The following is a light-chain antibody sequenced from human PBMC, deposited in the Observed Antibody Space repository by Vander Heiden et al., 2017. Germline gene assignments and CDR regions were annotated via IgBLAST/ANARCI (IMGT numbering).Light chain of an antibody. CDR3: AAWDDSLSGRV. J-gene: IGLJ3*02. V-gene: IGLV1-47*02. Sequence: QSVLTQPPSASGTPGQRVPISCSGRSSNIGVTYVFWYQQPPGTAPELLIHDNTPRPSGVPGRFSCSKSGTAASLAISGLRSDDEADYYCAAWDDSLSGRVFGGGTKLTVL. CDR2: DNT. CDR1: SSNIGVTY.